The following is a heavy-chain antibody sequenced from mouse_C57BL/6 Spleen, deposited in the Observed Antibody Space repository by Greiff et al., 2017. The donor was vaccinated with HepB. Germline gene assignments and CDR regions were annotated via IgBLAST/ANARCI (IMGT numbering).Heavy chain of an antibody. D-gene: IGHD2-10*02. CDR1: GYAFTNYL. J-gene: IGHJ2*01. Sequence: QVQLQQSGAELVRPGPSVKVSCKASGYAFTNYLIEWVKQRPGQGLEWIGVINPGSGGTNYNEKFKGKATLTADKSSSTAYMQLSSLTSEDSAVYFCARGRPYGNFIPYFDYWGQGTTLTVSS. V-gene: IGHV1-54*01. CDR2: INPGSGGT. CDR3: ARGRPYGNFIPYFDY.